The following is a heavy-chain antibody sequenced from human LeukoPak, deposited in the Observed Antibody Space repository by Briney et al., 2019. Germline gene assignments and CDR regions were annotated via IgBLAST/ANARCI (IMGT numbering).Heavy chain of an antibody. Sequence: SVKVSCKASGCTFTSYSMNWVRQAPGQGLEWMGGIIPIFGTANYAQKFQGRVTITADKSTSTAYMELSSLRSEDTAVYYCAKPLDSRSRNFDYWGQGTLVTVSS. CDR2: IIPIFGTA. CDR1: GCTFTSYS. V-gene: IGHV1-69*06. J-gene: IGHJ4*02. D-gene: IGHD6-13*01. CDR3: AKPLDSRSRNFDY.